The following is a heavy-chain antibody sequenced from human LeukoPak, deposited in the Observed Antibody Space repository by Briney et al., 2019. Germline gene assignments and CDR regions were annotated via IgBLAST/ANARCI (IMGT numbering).Heavy chain of an antibody. D-gene: IGHD1-1*01. J-gene: IGHJ3*02. CDR2: IYPGDSDT. Sequence: GESLKISCKGSEYSFIGYWIGWVRQMPGKGLEWMGIIYPGDSDTRYSPSFQGQVTISADRSIGSAYLQWGCLKASDTAMYYCARRYNWKGPFDIWGPGTMVIVSS. CDR3: ARRYNWKGPFDI. V-gene: IGHV5-51*01. CDR1: EYSFIGYW.